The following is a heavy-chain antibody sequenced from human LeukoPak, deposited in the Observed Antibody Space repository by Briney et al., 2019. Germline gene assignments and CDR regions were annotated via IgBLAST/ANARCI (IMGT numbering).Heavy chain of an antibody. D-gene: IGHD6-13*01. Sequence: SETLSLTCTVSGGAISSYYWSWIRQPPGKGLEWIGYIYYSGSTNYNPSLKSRVTISVDTSKNQFSLKLSSVPAADTAVYYCARNPGYSSSWYRLRAYYFDYWGQGTLVTVSS. CDR3: ARNPGYSSSWYRLRAYYFDY. CDR1: GGAISSYY. V-gene: IGHV4-59*01. J-gene: IGHJ4*02. CDR2: IYYSGST.